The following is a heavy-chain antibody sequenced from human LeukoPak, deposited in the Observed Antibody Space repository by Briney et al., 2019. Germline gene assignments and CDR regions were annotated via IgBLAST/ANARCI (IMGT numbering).Heavy chain of an antibody. Sequence: GGSLRLSCGDSGSSFSSYSMNWDRQAPGKDLEWVSSISSSSKYIYYADSVKGRFTISRDNAKNSLYLQMNGLRADDTAVYYCARSPQGTGSPADYWGQGTLVTVSS. CDR1: GSSFSSYS. J-gene: IGHJ4*02. V-gene: IGHV3-21*01. D-gene: IGHD1-1*01. CDR3: ARSPQGTGSPADY. CDR2: ISSSSKYI.